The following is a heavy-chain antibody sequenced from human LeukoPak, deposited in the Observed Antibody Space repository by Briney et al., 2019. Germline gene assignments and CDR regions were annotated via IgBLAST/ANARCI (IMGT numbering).Heavy chain of an antibody. D-gene: IGHD3-10*01. J-gene: IGHJ4*02. CDR2: ISGSGGST. CDR3: AKEPGYYYGSGSYFYFDY. Sequence: GGSLRLSCAASGFTFSSYAMSWVRQAPGKGLEWVSAISGSGGSTYYADSVKGRFTISRDNSKNTLYLQMNSLRAEDTAVYYCAKEPGYYYGSGSYFYFDYWGQGTLVTVSS. CDR1: GFTFSSYA. V-gene: IGHV3-23*01.